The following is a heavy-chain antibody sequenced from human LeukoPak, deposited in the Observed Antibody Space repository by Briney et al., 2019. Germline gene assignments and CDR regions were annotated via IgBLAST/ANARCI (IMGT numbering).Heavy chain of an antibody. J-gene: IGHJ3*02. V-gene: IGHV1-69*05. CDR2: IIPIFGTA. CDR3: ARETWIQPTDAFDI. Sequence: SVKVSCKASGGTFSSYAISWVRQAPGQGLEWMGGIIPIFGTANHAQKFQGRVTITTDESTSTAYMELSSLRSEDTAVYYCARETWIQPTDAFDIWGQGTMVTVSS. D-gene: IGHD5-18*01. CDR1: GGTFSSYA.